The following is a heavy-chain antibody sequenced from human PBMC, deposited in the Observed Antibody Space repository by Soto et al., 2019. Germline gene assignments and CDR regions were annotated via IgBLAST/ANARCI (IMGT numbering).Heavy chain of an antibody. CDR1: GFTVSNYH. V-gene: IGHV3-66*01. CDR3: AKRKYCPITTCFDY. J-gene: IGHJ4*02. D-gene: IGHD2-2*01. Sequence: PGGSLRLSCAASGFTVSNYHMNWVRQAPVNGLEFVSFIYSSFSAYFSDSLKGRFTISIYNSKNTLYLQMSILTAEDTAVYYCAKRKYCPITTCFDYWGQGTLVTVSS. CDR2: IYSSFSA.